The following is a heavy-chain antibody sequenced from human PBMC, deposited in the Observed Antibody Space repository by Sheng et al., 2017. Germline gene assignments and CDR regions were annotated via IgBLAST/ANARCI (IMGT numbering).Heavy chain of an antibody. D-gene: IGHD3-16*02. Sequence: QVQLVQSGAEVKKPGASVKVSCKASGYTFTSYGISWVRQAPGQGLEWMGWISAYNGNTNYAQKLQGRVTMTTDTSTSTAYMELRSLRSDDTAVYYCARAPIHYDYIWGSYRPGAFDIWGQGTMVTVSS. CDR1: GYTFTSYG. V-gene: IGHV1-18*01. J-gene: IGHJ3*02. CDR2: ISAYNGNT. CDR3: ARAPIHYDYIWGSYRPGAFDI.